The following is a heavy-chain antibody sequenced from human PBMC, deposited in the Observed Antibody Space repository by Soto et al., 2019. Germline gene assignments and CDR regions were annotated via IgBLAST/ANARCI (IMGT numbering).Heavy chain of an antibody. J-gene: IGHJ4*02. CDR2: IIPILGTA. CDR3: ARDRYSSGWYPYYFDY. CDR1: GGTFSSYA. Sequence: QVQLVQSGAEVKKPGSSVKVSCKASGGTFSSYAISWVRQAPGQGLEWMGGIIPILGTANYAQKFQGRVTITADKSTSTAYMELSSLRSEDMAVYYCARDRYSSGWYPYYFDYWGQGTLVTVSS. V-gene: IGHV1-69*06. D-gene: IGHD6-19*01.